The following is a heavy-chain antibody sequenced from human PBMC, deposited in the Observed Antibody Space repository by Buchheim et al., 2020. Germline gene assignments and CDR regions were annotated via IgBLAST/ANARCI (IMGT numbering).Heavy chain of an antibody. CDR1: GFTFSSYS. CDR2: ISSSSSTI. J-gene: IGHJ6*03. Sequence: EVQLVESGGGLVQPGGSLRLSCAASGFTFSSYSMNWVRQAPGKGLEWVSYISSSSSTIYYAASVKGRFTISRDNAKKSLYLQMNSLRAEDTAVYYCARRYYSPTYYYYYYMDVWGKGTT. V-gene: IGHV3-48*01. D-gene: IGHD4-11*01. CDR3: ARRYYSPTYYYYYYMDV.